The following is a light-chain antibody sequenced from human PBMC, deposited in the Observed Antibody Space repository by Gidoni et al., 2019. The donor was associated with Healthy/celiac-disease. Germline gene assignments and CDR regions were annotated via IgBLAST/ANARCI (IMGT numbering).Light chain of an antibody. Sequence: DIVMTQSPDCLAVSPGDWAPINCQSSQRVLYSFNNKNYLAWYQQKPGQPPKLLIYWASTRESGVPDRFSGSGSGTDFTLTISSLQAEDVAVYYCQQYYSTPWTFGQGTKVEIK. CDR1: QRVLYSFNNKNY. CDR3: QQYYSTPWT. V-gene: IGKV4-1*01. J-gene: IGKJ1*01. CDR2: WAS.